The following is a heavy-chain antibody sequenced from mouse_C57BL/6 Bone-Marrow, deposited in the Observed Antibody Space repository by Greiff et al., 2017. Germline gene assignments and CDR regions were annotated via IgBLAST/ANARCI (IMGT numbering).Heavy chain of an antibody. D-gene: IGHD4-1*01. V-gene: IGHV1-59*01. CDR1: GYTFTSYW. CDR3: AGNWDGVRNY. Sequence: VQLQQSGAELVRPGTSVKLSCKASGYTFTSYWMHWVKQRPGQGLEWIGVIDPSDSYTNYNQKFKGKATLTVDTSSSTAYMQLSSLTSEDSAVYYCAGNWDGVRNYWGQGTTLTVSS. CDR2: IDPSDSYT. J-gene: IGHJ2*01.